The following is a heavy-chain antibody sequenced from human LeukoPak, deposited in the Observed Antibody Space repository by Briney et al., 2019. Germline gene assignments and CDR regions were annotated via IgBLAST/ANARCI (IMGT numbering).Heavy chain of an antibody. J-gene: IGHJ3*02. CDR2: ISSSSSYI. V-gene: IGHV3-11*06. Sequence: GGSLRLSCAASGFTFSDYYMSWIRQAPGKGLEWVSSISSSSSYIYYADSVKGRFTISRDNAKNSLYLQMNSLRAEDTAVYYCARDRYDSSGLIWGQGTMVTVSS. CDR1: GFTFSDYY. CDR3: ARDRYDSSGLI. D-gene: IGHD3-22*01.